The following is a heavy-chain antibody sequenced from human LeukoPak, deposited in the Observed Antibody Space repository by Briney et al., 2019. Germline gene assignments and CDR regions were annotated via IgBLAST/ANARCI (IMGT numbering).Heavy chain of an antibody. CDR3: AKDRQRMITFGGVIPRRDY. CDR2: IRYDGSNK. V-gene: IGHV3-30*02. Sequence: QAGGSLRLSCAASGFTFSSYGMHWVRQAPGKGLEWVAFIRYDGSNKYYADSVKGRFTISRDNSKNTLYLQMNSLRAEDTAVYYCAKDRQRMITFGGVIPRRDYWGQGTLVTVSS. CDR1: GFTFSSYG. J-gene: IGHJ4*02. D-gene: IGHD3-16*02.